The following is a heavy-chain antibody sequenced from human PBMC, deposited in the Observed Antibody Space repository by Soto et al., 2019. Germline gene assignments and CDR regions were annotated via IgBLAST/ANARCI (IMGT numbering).Heavy chain of an antibody. CDR2: ISSSGSTI. Sequence: PVGSLRLSCAASGFTFSDYYMSWIRQAPGKGLEWVSYISSSGSTIYYADSVKGRFTISRDNAKNSLYLQMNSLRAEDTAVYYCARDISDFWSGYYFSGYFDYWGQGTLVTVSS. V-gene: IGHV3-11*01. CDR1: GFTFSDYY. D-gene: IGHD3-3*01. CDR3: ARDISDFWSGYYFSGYFDY. J-gene: IGHJ4*02.